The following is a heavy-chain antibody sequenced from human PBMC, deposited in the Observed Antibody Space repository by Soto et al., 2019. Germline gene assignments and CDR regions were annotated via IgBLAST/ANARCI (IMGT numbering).Heavy chain of an antibody. CDR3: ARTKTVAGSTEYFHY. Sequence: ASVKVCCKASGYTFPDYYIHGVRQAPGQGLEWMGWINPNSGGTNYAQKFQGCVTMTRDTSITTVYMELSRLTSDDTAVYFCARTKTVAGSTEYFHYWGQGTPVTVSS. J-gene: IGHJ1*01. CDR2: INPNSGGT. D-gene: IGHD6-19*01. CDR1: GYTFPDYY. V-gene: IGHV1-2*04.